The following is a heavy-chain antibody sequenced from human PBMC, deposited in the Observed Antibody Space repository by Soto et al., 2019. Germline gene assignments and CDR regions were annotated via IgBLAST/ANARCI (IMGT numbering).Heavy chain of an antibody. CDR3: VRQGIDYLHGLVDV. CDR1: SGPDRSHN. J-gene: IGHJ6*02. CDR2: VYYTGDT. Sequence: QVQLQQSGPRLVKPSETLSLTCTVSSGPDRSHNWGWIRQPPGRGLEWIGYVYYTGDTAYNPSLRRRVTISADTSTNDFTLTLNSVTAADTAVYYCVRQGIDYLHGLVDVWGQGTTVSVSS. D-gene: IGHD4-17*01. V-gene: IGHV4-59*08.